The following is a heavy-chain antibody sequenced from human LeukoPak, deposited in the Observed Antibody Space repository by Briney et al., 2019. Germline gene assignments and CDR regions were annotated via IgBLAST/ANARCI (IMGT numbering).Heavy chain of an antibody. CDR2: IGIYNGDI. CDR3: ARDPDSTVVTPPDY. J-gene: IGHJ4*02. D-gene: IGHD4-23*01. CDR1: GYSFINYG. V-gene: IGHV1-18*04. Sequence: ASVKVSCKTSGYSFINYGISWVRQAPGQGLEWMGWIGIYNGDINYAQKFQGRVTMSTDTITADTSTTTAYMELRSLRSDDTAVYYCARDPDSTVVTPPDYWGQGTLVTVSS.